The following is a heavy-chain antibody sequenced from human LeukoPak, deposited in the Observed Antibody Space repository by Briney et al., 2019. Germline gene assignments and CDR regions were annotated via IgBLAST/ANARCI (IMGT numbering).Heavy chain of an antibody. CDR2: ISNDGSNK. V-gene: IGHV3-30-3*01. CDR1: GLTFSGYD. J-gene: IGHJ4*02. D-gene: IGHD3-3*01. Sequence: PGGSLRLSCAASGLTFSGYDMHWVRQAPGKGLEWVAVISNDGSNKYYADSVKGRFTISRDNSKNTLYLQMNSLRAEDTAVYYCARGMGDFWSGYDYWGQGTLVTVSS. CDR3: ARGMGDFWSGYDY.